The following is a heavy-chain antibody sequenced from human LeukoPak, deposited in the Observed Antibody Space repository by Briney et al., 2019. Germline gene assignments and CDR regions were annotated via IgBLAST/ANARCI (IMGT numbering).Heavy chain of an antibody. Sequence: GGSLRLSCAASGFTFSSYAMSWVRQAPGKGLEWVSAISGSGGSTYYADSVKGRFTISRDNSNNTLYLQMNSLRAEDTAVYYCAKSTAMVTSFDYWGEGTLVSVSS. J-gene: IGHJ4*02. D-gene: IGHD5-18*01. CDR3: AKSTAMVTSFDY. V-gene: IGHV3-23*01. CDR1: GFTFSSYA. CDR2: ISGSGGST.